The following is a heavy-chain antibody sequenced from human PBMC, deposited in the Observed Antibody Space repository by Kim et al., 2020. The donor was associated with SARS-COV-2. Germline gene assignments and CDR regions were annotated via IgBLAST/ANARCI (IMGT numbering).Heavy chain of an antibody. Sequence: SGLTFKSYGIHWVRQAPGKGLEWVAVVSYDGSKTYCADSVKGRFTVSRDNSKNTVFLQMNSLRAEDTAIYYCAKDVHPHSLDYYPAVEYWGQGSLVTVSS. D-gene: IGHD3-22*01. V-gene: IGHV3-30*18. CDR2: VSYDGSKT. CDR3: AKDVHPHSLDYYPAVEY. CDR1: GLTFKSYG. J-gene: IGHJ4*02.